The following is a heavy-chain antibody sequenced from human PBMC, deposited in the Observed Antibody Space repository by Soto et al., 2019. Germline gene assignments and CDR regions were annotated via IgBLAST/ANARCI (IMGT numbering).Heavy chain of an antibody. D-gene: IGHD5-12*01. Sequence: GSLRLSCAASGFTFRAYAMSWVRQAPGTGLEWVSVISNSGDEKYYADSVKGRSTISRDNSKNTLYLQMNSLRAEDTAVYYCANYSYDSGPRNRGPLDYWGQGTLVTVSS. CDR3: ANYSYDSGPRNRGPLDY. CDR2: ISNSGDEK. J-gene: IGHJ4*02. V-gene: IGHV3-23*01. CDR1: GFTFRAYA.